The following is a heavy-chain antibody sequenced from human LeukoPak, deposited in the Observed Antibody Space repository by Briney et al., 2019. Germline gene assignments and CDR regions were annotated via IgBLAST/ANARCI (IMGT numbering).Heavy chain of an antibody. CDR3: AKVEHPLCYDFWSGPHDY. V-gene: IGHV3-23*01. Sequence: PGGSLRLSCAASGFTFSSYAMSWVRQAPGKGLEWVSGISGSGGSTYYADSVKGRFTISRDNSKNTLYLQMNSLRAEDTAVYYCAKVEHPLCYDFWSGPHDYWGQGTLVTVSS. CDR2: ISGSGGST. CDR1: GFTFSSYA. D-gene: IGHD3-3*01. J-gene: IGHJ4*02.